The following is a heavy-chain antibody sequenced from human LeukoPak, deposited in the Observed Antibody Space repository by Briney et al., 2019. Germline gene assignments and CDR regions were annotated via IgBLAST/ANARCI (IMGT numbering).Heavy chain of an antibody. V-gene: IGHV4-39*01. CDR3: ASEGRYSSSWFAYFQH. Sequence: SETLSLTCAVSGGSISSNSYYWGWIRRPPGKGLGWIGSIYYSGSTYYNPSLKSRVTISVDTSKNQFSLKLSSVTAADTAVYYCASEGRYSSSWFAYFQHWGQGTLVTVSS. J-gene: IGHJ1*01. D-gene: IGHD6-13*01. CDR2: IYYSGST. CDR1: GGSISSNSYY.